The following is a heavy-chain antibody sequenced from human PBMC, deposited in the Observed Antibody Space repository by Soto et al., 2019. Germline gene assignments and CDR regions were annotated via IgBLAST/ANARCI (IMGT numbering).Heavy chain of an antibody. V-gene: IGHV3-30*04. J-gene: IGHJ4*02. CDR3: ARNGSGNYYHFDY. CDR1: GFTFSNYA. Sequence: GGSLRLSCAASGFTFSNYAMHWVRQAPGKGLEWVAVISYDGRNKYYADSVKGRFTISRDNSKNTLYLQVNSLRADDTAVYYCARNGSGNYYHFDYWGQGTLVIVSS. CDR2: ISYDGRNK. D-gene: IGHD3-10*01.